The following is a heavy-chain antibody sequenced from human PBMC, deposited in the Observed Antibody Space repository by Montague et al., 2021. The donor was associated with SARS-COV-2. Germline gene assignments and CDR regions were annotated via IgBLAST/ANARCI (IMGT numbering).Heavy chain of an antibody. CDR2: IDYSGST. CDR1: GDSISSYY. Sequence: SETLSLTCSVSGDSISSYYYNWIRQTPGKGLEWIGYIDYSGSTNYNPSLQSRVIISVDRSKIQFSLKLNSVTAADTAIYYCARLPYDNSYGMDVWGQGTTVTVSS. J-gene: IGHJ6*02. D-gene: IGHD3-9*01. CDR3: ARLPYDNSYGMDV. V-gene: IGHV4-59*01.